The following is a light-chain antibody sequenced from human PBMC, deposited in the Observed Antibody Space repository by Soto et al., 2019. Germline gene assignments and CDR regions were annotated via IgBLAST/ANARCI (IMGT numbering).Light chain of an antibody. Sequence: EILLTQSPGTLSLSPGERATLSCRASQSVNNNYLGWYQQKPGQAPRLLIFGASNRATGIPDRFSGSGSGTDFTLTISRLEPEDFAVYYCQQYGSSPYTFGQGTKVDIK. CDR1: QSVNNNY. CDR2: GAS. CDR3: QQYGSSPYT. V-gene: IGKV3-20*01. J-gene: IGKJ2*01.